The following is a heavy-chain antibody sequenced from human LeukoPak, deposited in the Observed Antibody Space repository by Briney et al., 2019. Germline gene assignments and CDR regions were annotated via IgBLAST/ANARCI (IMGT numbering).Heavy chain of an antibody. Sequence: GGSLRLSCAASGFTFDDYAMHWVRQAPGKGLEWVSLITWDGDSTYYADSVKGRFTISRDNSKNTLYLQMNSLRAEDTAVYYCAKYYGDYGGDYYYYYYMDVWGKGTTVTISS. J-gene: IGHJ6*03. CDR3: AKYYGDYGGDYYYYYYMDV. V-gene: IGHV3-43D*03. D-gene: IGHD4-17*01. CDR1: GFTFDDYA. CDR2: ITWDGDST.